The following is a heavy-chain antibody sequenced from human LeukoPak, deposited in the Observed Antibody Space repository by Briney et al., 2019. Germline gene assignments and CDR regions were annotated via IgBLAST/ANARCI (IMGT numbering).Heavy chain of an antibody. CDR1: GFTFSSYA. Sequence: GGSLRLSCAASGFTFSSYAMSWVRQAPGKGLDWVAAISGSGGSTYYADSVKGRFTISRDNSKNTLYLQMNSLRAEDTAVYYCAKAGVDYLILDYWGQGTLVTVSS. CDR2: ISGSGGST. J-gene: IGHJ4*02. CDR3: AKAGVDYLILDY. V-gene: IGHV3-23*01. D-gene: IGHD4-11*01.